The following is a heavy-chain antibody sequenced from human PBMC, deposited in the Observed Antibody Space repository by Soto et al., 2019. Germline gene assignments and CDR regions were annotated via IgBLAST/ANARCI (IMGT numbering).Heavy chain of an antibody. CDR3: ARATSTVVTALNFDY. CDR2: IYYSGST. CDR1: GGSISSGDYY. V-gene: IGHV4-30-4*02. Sequence: SETLSLTCTVSGGSISSGDYYWSWIRQPPGKGLEWIGYIYYSGSTYYNPSLKSRFTISRDNSKNTLYLQMNSLRAEDTAVYYCARATSTVVTALNFDYWGQGTLVTVSS. J-gene: IGHJ4*02. D-gene: IGHD4-17*01.